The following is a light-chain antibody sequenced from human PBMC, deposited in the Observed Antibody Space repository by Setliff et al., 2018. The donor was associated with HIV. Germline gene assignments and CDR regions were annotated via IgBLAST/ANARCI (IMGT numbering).Light chain of an antibody. Sequence: QSALTQPASVSGSPGQSITISCTGTSSDIGGNKYVSWYQQHPGKAPKLIIFEVRNRPSGVSSRFSGSKSGNTASLTISGLQAEDEADYYCSSYAATNTLPFGTGTKVTVL. CDR3: SSYAATNTLP. CDR2: EVR. J-gene: IGLJ1*01. V-gene: IGLV2-14*01. CDR1: SSDIGGNKY.